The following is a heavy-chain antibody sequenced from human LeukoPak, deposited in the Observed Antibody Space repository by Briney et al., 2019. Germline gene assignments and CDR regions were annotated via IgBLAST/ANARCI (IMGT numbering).Heavy chain of an antibody. Sequence: SETLSLTCTVSGISITTYYWSWIRRPPGKGLEWIGLIHYSGSTTYNPSFNSRVTISIDTSKNQFSLHLSSVTGADTAVYYCARDIREVGDSHYFDYWGQGALVTVTS. V-gene: IGHV4-59*01. J-gene: IGHJ4*02. D-gene: IGHD1-26*01. CDR1: GISITTYY. CDR2: IHYSGST. CDR3: ARDIREVGDSHYFDY.